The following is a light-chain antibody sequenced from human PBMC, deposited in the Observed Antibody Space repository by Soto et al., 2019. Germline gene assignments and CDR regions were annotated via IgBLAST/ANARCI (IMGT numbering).Light chain of an antibody. CDR1: QSVSSN. CDR2: GAS. CDR3: QQHDNSPWM. J-gene: IGKJ1*01. Sequence: EIVMTQSPATLSVSPGERATLSCRASQSVSSNLAWYQQKPGQAPRLLIYGASTRATGIPARFSGSGSGTGFTLTISRLEPEDFAVYYCQQHDNSPWMFGQGTKVDLK. V-gene: IGKV3-15*01.